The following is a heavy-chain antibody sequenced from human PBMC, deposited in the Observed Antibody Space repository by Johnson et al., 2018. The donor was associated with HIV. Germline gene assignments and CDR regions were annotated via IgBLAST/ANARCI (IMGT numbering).Heavy chain of an antibody. CDR1: AFTFSSYA. V-gene: IGHV3-30*04. D-gene: IGHD6-13*01. Sequence: QVQLVESGGGVVQPGRSLRLSCAASAFTFSSYAMHWVRQAPGKGLEWVAVISYDGSNKYYADSVKGRFTISRDNSKNTLYLQMNSLRAEDTAVYYCASFAAAGDAFDIWGQGTMVTVSS. J-gene: IGHJ3*02. CDR2: ISYDGSNK. CDR3: ASFAAAGDAFDI.